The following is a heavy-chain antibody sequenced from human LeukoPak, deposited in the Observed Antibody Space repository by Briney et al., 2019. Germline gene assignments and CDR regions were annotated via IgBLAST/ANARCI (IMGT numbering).Heavy chain of an antibody. CDR3: ARRQDGHDY. J-gene: IGHJ4*02. Sequence: SETLSLTCTVSGDSISNTFYYWNWLRQPAGKGLEWIGRNTTGTTNYNPSLKSRVTISLGTARNQFSLKLSSVTAADTAVYYCARRQDGHDYWGQGTLVTVSS. CDR1: GDSISNTFYY. V-gene: IGHV4-61*02. CDR2: NTTGTT.